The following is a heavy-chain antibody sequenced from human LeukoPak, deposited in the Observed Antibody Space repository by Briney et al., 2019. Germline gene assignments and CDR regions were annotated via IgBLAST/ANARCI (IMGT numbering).Heavy chain of an antibody. CDR2: IYSGGST. J-gene: IGHJ3*02. CDR1: GFTVSSNY. V-gene: IGHV3-66*01. D-gene: IGHD3-10*01. Sequence: GGSLRLSCAASGFTVSSNYMSWVRQAPGKGLEWVSVIYSGGSTYYADSVKGRFTISRDNSKNTLYLQMNSLRAEDTAVYYCARGGIRVTMVLGAFDIWGQGTMVTVSS. CDR3: ARGGIRVTMVLGAFDI.